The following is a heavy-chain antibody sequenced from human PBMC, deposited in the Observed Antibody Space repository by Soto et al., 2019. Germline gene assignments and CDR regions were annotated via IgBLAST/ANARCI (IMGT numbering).Heavy chain of an antibody. J-gene: IGHJ6*02. Sequence: QVQLVQSGAEVRRPGSSVNISCKASGGSFTSYAITWVRQAPGPGLEWVGGIIPIFGTTTYAQKFYGRVTITAAESGSTAYMEVSSLRSEDTAMYYCARALEYSDWGYFYGMDVWCQGTTVNVSS. CDR3: ARALEYSDWGYFYGMDV. CDR2: IIPIFGTT. V-gene: IGHV1-69*19. D-gene: IGHD3-9*01. CDR1: GGSFTSYA.